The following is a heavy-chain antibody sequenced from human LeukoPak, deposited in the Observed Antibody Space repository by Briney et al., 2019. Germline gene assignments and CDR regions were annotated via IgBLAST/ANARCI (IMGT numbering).Heavy chain of an antibody. CDR3: ARQYYYDSSGYLGPFDY. J-gene: IGHJ4*02. CDR1: GGSISSSSYY. CDR2: IYYSGST. D-gene: IGHD3-22*01. Sequence: SETLSLTCTVSGGSISSSSYYWGWIRQPPGKGLEWIGSIYYSGSTYYNPFLKSRVTISVDTSKNQFSLKLSSVTAADTAVYYCARQYYYDSSGYLGPFDYWGQGTLVTVSS. V-gene: IGHV4-39*01.